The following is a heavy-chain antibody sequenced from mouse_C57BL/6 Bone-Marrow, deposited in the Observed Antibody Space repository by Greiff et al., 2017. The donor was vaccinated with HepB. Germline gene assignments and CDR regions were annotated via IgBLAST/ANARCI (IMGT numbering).Heavy chain of an antibody. CDR3: GLTTVVANPYYFDY. J-gene: IGHJ2*01. Sequence: VQLQQPGAELVKPGASVKVSCKASGYTFTSYWMHWVKQRPGQGLEWIGKIGPGSGSTYYNEKFKGKATLTADKSSSTAYMRLSSLTSEDSAVYFCGLTTVVANPYYFDYWGQGTTLTVSS. V-gene: IGHV1-77*01. CDR1: GYTFTSYW. D-gene: IGHD1-1*01. CDR2: IGPGSGST.